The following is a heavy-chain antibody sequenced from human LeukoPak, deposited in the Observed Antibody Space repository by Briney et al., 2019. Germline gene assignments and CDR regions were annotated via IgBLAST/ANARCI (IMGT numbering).Heavy chain of an antibody. D-gene: IGHD3-10*01. CDR1: GGSISTYY. CDR3: ARGYGSGSNWFDP. V-gene: IGHV4-4*07. Sequence: KPSETLSLTCTVSGGSISTYYWSWIRQPAGKDLEWIGHIYSSGSTNYNPSLKSRVTMSVDTSKDQLSLKLNSVTAADTAVYYCARGYGSGSNWFDPWGQGTLVTVSS. CDR2: IYSSGST. J-gene: IGHJ5*02.